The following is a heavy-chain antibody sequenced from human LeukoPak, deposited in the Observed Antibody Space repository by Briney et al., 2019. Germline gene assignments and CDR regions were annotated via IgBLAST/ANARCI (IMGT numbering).Heavy chain of an antibody. J-gene: IGHJ6*03. V-gene: IGHV1-46*01. CDR3: ARTGGNAIYYYYYMDV. CDR2: INPSGGST. D-gene: IGHD4-23*01. Sequence: ASVKVSCKASGYTFTSYYMHWVRQAPGQGLEWMGIINPSGGSTSYAQKFQGRVTMTRDMSTSTVYMELSSLRSEDTAVYYCARTGGNAIYYYYYMDVWGKGTTVTVSS. CDR1: GYTFTSYY.